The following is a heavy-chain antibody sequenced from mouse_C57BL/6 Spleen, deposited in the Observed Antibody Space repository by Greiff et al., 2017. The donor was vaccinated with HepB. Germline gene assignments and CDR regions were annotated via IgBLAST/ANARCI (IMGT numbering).Heavy chain of an antibody. D-gene: IGHD1-1*01. Sequence: EVKLMESGGGLVQPGGSLSLSCAASGFTFTDYYMSWVRQPPGKALEWLGFIRNKANGYTTEYSASVKGRFTISRDNSQSILYLQMNALRAEDSATYYCARYGPGKMGYFDVWGTGTTVTVSS. J-gene: IGHJ1*03. CDR3: ARYGPGKMGYFDV. CDR1: GFTFTDYY. V-gene: IGHV7-3*01. CDR2: IRNKANGYTT.